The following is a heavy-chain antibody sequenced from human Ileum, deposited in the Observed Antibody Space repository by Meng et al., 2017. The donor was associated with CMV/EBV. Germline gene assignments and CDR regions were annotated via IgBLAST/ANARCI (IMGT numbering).Heavy chain of an antibody. CDR1: FNGYY. V-gene: IGHV1-2*02. CDR3: ARAAYPEDEWELLPGDFDY. D-gene: IGHD1-26*01. J-gene: IGHJ4*02. Sequence: FNGYYMHWGRQAPGQGLEWMGWINPNSGGTNYAQKFQGRVTMTRDTSISTAYMELSRLRSDDTAVYYCARAAYPEDEWELLPGDFDYWGQGTLVTVSS. CDR2: INPNSGGT.